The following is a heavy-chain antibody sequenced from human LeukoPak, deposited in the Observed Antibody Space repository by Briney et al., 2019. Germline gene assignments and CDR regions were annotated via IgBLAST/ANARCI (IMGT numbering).Heavy chain of an antibody. D-gene: IGHD1-7*01. J-gene: IGHJ3*02. CDR2: IKQDGSEK. CDR3: ARGTNWNYIYAFDI. CDR1: GFTFSSYW. V-gene: IGHV3-7*01. Sequence: GGSLRLSCAASGFTFSSYWMSWVRQAPGKGLEWVANIKQDGSEKYYVDSVKGRFTISRDNAKNSLYLQMNSLRAEDTAVYYCARGTNWNYIYAFDIWGQGTMVTVSS.